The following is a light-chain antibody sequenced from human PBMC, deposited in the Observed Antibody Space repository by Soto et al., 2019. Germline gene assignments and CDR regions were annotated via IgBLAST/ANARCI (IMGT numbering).Light chain of an antibody. Sequence: QAVVTQSPSASASLGASVKLTCTLSSGHSTYAIACHQQQPEKGPRFLMNLDSAGRHSKGDEIPDRFSGSSSGAERYLTISSLQSEDEADYYCQTWGTGFRVFGGGTKLTVL. CDR3: QTWGTGFRV. J-gene: IGLJ3*02. CDR2: LDSAGRH. V-gene: IGLV4-69*01. CDR1: SGHSTYA.